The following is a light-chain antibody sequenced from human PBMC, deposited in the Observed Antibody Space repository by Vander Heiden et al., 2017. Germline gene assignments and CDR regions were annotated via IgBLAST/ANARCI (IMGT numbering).Light chain of an antibody. CDR2: ASS. V-gene: IGKV1-12*01. CDR3: QQANGLPLT. Sequence: DILMTQSPSSVSAFVGDRVTITCRAGQGISSWLGWYQQKAGKAPKLLIYASSSLQSGVPSRFSVSGSGADFTLTISGLEPEDCATYCRQQANGLPLTFGGGTKVEIK. CDR1: QGISSW. J-gene: IGKJ4*01.